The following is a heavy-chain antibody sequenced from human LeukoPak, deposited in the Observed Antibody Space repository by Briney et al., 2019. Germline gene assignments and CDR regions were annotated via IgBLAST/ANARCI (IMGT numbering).Heavy chain of an antibody. J-gene: IGHJ4*02. CDR3: ARDVGEQQLVPYFDY. CDR2: ISAYNGNT. V-gene: IGHV1-18*01. CDR1: GYTFTSYG. D-gene: IGHD6-13*01. Sequence: ASVKVSCKASGYTFTSYGISWVRQAPGQGLEWMGWISAYNGNTNYAQKLQGRVTMTTDTSTSTAYMELRSLRSDDTAVYYCARDVGEQQLVPYFDYWGQGTLVTVSS.